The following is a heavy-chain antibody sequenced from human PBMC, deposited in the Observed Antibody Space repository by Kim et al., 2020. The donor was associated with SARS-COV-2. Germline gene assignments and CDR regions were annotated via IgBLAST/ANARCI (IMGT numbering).Heavy chain of an antibody. V-gene: IGHV3-33*01. CDR3: ARDGSLWFGELFFFDY. CDR2: IWYDGSNK. J-gene: IGHJ4*02. D-gene: IGHD3-10*01. CDR1: GFTFSSYG. Sequence: GGSLRLSCVASGFTFSSYGMHWVRQAPGKGLEWVAVIWYDGSNKYYADSVKGRFTISRDNSKNTLYLQMNSLRAEETAVYYCARDGSLWFGELFFFDYWGQGTLVTVSA.